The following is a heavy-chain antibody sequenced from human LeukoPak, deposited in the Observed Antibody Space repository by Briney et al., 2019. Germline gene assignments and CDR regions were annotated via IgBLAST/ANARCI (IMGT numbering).Heavy chain of an antibody. V-gene: IGHV4-59*01. D-gene: IGHD2-15*01. Sequence: SETLSLTCDVHGGSFSGYYWSWIRQPPGKGLEWIGYIYYSGSTNYNPSLKSRVTISVDTSKNQFSLKLSSVTAADTAVYYCVRGGGGSPLGYYYYGMDVWGQGTTVTVSS. J-gene: IGHJ6*02. CDR1: GGSFSGYY. CDR2: IYYSGST. CDR3: VRGGGGSPLGYYYYGMDV.